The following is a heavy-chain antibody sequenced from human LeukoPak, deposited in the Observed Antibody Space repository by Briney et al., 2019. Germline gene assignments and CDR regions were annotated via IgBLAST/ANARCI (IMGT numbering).Heavy chain of an antibody. V-gene: IGHV1-69*13. J-gene: IGHJ1*01. CDR1: GGTFSSYA. CDR3: ASPRLLHAEYFQH. Sequence: SVKVSCKASGGTFSSYAISWVRQAPGQGLEWMGGIIPIFGTANYAQKFQGRVTITADESTSTAYMELSSLRSEDAAVYYCASPRLLHAEYFQHWGQGTLVTVSS. CDR2: IIPIFGTA. D-gene: IGHD6-25*01.